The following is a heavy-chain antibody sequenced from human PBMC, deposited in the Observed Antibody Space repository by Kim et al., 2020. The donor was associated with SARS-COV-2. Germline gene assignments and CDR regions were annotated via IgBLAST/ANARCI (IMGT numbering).Heavy chain of an antibody. CDR1: GFTFSSYA. Sequence: GGSLRLSCAASGFTFSSYAMSWVRQAPGKGLEWVSVIYSGGSSTYYADSVKGRFTISRDNSKNTLYLQMNSLRAEDTAVYYCAKAPHYYDSSGYYYLDYWGQGTLVTVSS. D-gene: IGHD3-22*01. V-gene: IGHV3-23*03. J-gene: IGHJ4*02. CDR3: AKAPHYYDSSGYYYLDY. CDR2: IYSGGSST.